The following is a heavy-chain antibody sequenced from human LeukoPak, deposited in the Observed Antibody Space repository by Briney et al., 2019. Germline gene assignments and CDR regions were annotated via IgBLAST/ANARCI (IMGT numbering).Heavy chain of an antibody. CDR1: GGSMSTYY. J-gene: IGHJ5*02. CDR2: IHTSWTT. CDR3: ARGDYYDGGGRNWFDP. V-gene: IGHV4-4*07. Sequence: SETLSLTCTVSGGSMSTYYWSFIRQPAGKGLEWIGRIHTSWTTYYNPSLKSRVTMSVDTSRNQFSLRLTSVTAAATAVYYCARGDYYDGGGRNWFDPWGQGTLVTVSS. D-gene: IGHD3-16*01.